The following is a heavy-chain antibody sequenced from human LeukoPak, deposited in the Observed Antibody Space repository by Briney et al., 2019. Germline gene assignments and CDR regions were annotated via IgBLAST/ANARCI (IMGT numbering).Heavy chain of an antibody. Sequence: GSLRLSCAASGFTFSSYAMSWVRQAPGKGLEWVSAISGSGGSTYYADSVKGRFTISRDNSKNTLYLQMNSLRAEDTAVYYCAKDSLYYDILTARDYYYYYGMDVWGQGTTVTVSS. J-gene: IGHJ6*02. CDR3: AKDSLYYDILTARDYYYYYGMDV. CDR1: GFTFSSYA. V-gene: IGHV3-23*01. CDR2: ISGSGGST. D-gene: IGHD3-9*01.